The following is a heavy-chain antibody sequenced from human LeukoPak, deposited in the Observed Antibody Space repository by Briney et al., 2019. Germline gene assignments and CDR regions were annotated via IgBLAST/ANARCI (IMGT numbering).Heavy chain of an antibody. CDR1: GFIFRNYA. J-gene: IGHJ4*02. CDR2: LTGSGDTT. CDR3: VKWGDYDILTGYYVSDF. Sequence: GASLRLSCAASGFIFRNYAMSWVRQAPGKGLEWVSALTGSGDTTYYADSVKGRFTISRDNSKNTLYVEMNTLRAEDTAVYYCVKWGDYDILTGYYVSDFWGQGTLVTVSS. V-gene: IGHV3-23*01. D-gene: IGHD3-9*01.